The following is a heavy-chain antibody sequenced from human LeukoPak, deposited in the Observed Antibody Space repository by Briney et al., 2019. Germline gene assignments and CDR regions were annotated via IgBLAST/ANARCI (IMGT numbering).Heavy chain of an antibody. D-gene: IGHD4-17*01. J-gene: IGHJ4*02. CDR1: GGTFSSYA. CDR2: IIPILGIA. V-gene: IGHV1-69*04. CDR3: ARALTTVTTYFDY. Sequence: ASVKVSCKASGGTFSSYAISWVRQAPGQGLEWMGRIIPILGIANYAQKFQGRVTITADKSTSTAYMELSSLRSEDTAVHYCARALTTVTTYFDYWGQGTLVTVSS.